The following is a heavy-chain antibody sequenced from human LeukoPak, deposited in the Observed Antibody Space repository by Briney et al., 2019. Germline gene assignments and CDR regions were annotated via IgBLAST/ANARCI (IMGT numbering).Heavy chain of an antibody. CDR2: INWNGGST. Sequence: GGSLRLSCAASGFAFSSYAMNWVRQAPGKGLEWVSGINWNGGSTGYADSVKGRFTISRDNAKNSLYLQMNSLRAEDTALYYCARDESIAAAGTVRYWGQGTLVTVSS. CDR1: GFAFSSYA. J-gene: IGHJ4*02. V-gene: IGHV3-20*04. CDR3: ARDESIAAAGTVRY. D-gene: IGHD6-13*01.